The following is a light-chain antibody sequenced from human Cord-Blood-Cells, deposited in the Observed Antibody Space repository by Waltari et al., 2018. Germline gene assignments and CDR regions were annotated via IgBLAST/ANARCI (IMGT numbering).Light chain of an antibody. CDR3: CSYAGRDTCV. J-gene: IGLJ1*01. CDR1: TSDEGGYNN. CDR2: DVS. V-gene: IGLV2-11*01. Sequence: LTRSGSLSGAPEDTVFITCTCTTSDEGGYNNISWYQQHPGKAPKLMIYDVSKRPSGVPYRFSGSKSGNTASRTISGLQAEDEADYYSCSYAGRDTCVFGPGQKVTIL.